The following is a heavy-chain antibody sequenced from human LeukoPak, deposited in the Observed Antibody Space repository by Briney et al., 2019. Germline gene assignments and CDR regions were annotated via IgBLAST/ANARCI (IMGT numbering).Heavy chain of an antibody. CDR2: ISYDGSNK. CDR1: GFTFSSYG. Sequence: PGGSLRLSCAASGFTFSSYGMHWVRQAPGKGLEWVAVISYDGSNKYYADSVKGRFSISRDNSKNTLSLQMNSLRAEDTAVYYCAKDLALYDSWGQGTLVTVSS. CDR3: AKDLALYDS. D-gene: IGHD5-12*01. J-gene: IGHJ5*01. V-gene: IGHV3-30*18.